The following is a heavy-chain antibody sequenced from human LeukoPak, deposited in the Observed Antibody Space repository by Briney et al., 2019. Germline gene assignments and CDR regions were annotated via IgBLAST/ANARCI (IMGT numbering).Heavy chain of an antibody. CDR2: IYHSGST. CDR1: GYSISSGYY. J-gene: IGHJ5*02. CDR3: ARVTDTYYYDSSGYYNWFDP. D-gene: IGHD3-22*01. Sequence: SETLSLTCTVSGYSISSGYYWGWIRQPPGQGLEWIGSIYHSGSTYYNPSLKSRVTISVDTSKNQFSLKLSSVTAADTAVYYCARVTDTYYYDSSGYYNWFDPWGQGTLVTVSS. V-gene: IGHV4-38-2*02.